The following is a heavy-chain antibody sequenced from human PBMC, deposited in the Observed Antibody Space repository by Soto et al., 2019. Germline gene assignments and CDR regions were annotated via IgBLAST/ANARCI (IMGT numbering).Heavy chain of an antibody. CDR2: INAGNGDT. CDR3: ARDLEYCSGGSCERYYYYYMDV. D-gene: IGHD2-15*01. CDR1: GYTFTSYA. Sequence: ASVKVSCKASGYTFTSYAMHWVRQAPGQRLEWMGWINAGNGDTKYSQKFQGRVTITRDTSASTAYMELSSLRSEDTAVYYCARDLEYCSGGSCERYYYYYMDVWGKGTTVTVSS. V-gene: IGHV1-3*01. J-gene: IGHJ6*03.